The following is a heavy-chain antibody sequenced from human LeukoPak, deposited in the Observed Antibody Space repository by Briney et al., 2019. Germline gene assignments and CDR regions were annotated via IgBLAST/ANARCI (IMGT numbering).Heavy chain of an antibody. CDR1: GGSISSSRYY. D-gene: IGHD6-19*01. CDR3: ARHDIIAVAFSY. CDR2: ISYSGST. Sequence: SETLSLTCTVSGGSISSSRYYWGWISQPPGKGLEWIGSISYSGSTYYNPSLKSRVTISVDTSKNQFSLNLSSVTAADTAVYYCARHDIIAVAFSYWGQGTLVTVSS. J-gene: IGHJ4*02. V-gene: IGHV4-39*01.